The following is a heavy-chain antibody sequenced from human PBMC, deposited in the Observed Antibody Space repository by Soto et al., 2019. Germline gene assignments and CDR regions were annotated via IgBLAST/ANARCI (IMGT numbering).Heavy chain of an antibody. CDR1: GFTFGTYW. V-gene: IGHV3-74*01. J-gene: IGHJ4*02. CDR2: ISSDGTGS. D-gene: IGHD6-19*01. Sequence: PGGSLRLSCAMSGFTFGTYWMHWVRQAPGKGLLWVSRISSDGTGSTHADSVKGRFTISRDNAKNMLYLQMNSLTAEDTAVYYCALAVAGPFDYWGQGTLVTVSS. CDR3: ALAVAGPFDY.